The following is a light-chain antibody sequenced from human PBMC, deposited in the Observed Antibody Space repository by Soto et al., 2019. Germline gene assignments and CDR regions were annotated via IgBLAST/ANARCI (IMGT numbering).Light chain of an antibody. CDR1: QSVSSN. CDR3: QQYNNWT. J-gene: IGKJ1*01. Sequence: EKVMTQSPATLSVSPGERATLPCRASQSVSSNLAWYQQKPGQAPRRLIYGASTRATGIPARCSGSGSGTEFTLTISSLQSEDFAVYYCQQYNNWTFGQGTKVEIK. V-gene: IGKV3-15*01. CDR2: GAS.